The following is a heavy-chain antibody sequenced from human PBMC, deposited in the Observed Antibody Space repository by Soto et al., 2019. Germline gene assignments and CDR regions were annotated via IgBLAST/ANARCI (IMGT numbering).Heavy chain of an antibody. CDR1: GGSISSSSYY. V-gene: IGHV4-39*07. J-gene: IGHJ4*02. CDR2: IYYSGST. Sequence: TLSLTCTVSGGSISSSSYYWGWIRQPPGKGLEWIGSIYYSGSTYYNPSLKSRVTISVDTSKNQFSLKLSSVTAADTAVYYCARGSVVAATLFDYWGQGTLVTVSS. D-gene: IGHD2-15*01. CDR3: ARGSVVAATLFDY.